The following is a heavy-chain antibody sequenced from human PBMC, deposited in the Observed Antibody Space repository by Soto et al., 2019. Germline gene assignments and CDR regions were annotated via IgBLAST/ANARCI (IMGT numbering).Heavy chain of an antibody. D-gene: IGHD1-7*01. CDR3: ARGTLYWHYGDY. Sequence: QVQLVQSGAEVKKPGSSVRVSCKASGDTFSTYSFTWARQAPGQGLEWMGGITPIFGAANYAPTFRDRVTITADESSHTVYMELSSLSSEGTAVYFCARGTLYWHYGDYWGQGTLVTVSS. V-gene: IGHV1-69*01. J-gene: IGHJ4*02. CDR1: GDTFSTYS. CDR2: ITPIFGAA.